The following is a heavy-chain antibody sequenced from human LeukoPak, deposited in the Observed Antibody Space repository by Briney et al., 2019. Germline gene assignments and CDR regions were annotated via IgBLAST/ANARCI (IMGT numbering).Heavy chain of an antibody. V-gene: IGHV3-30-3*01. Sequence: GRSRRLSCAASGFTFSSYAMRCVRQAPGKGLEWVAVISYDGSNKYYADSVTGRFTISRDNSKNTLYLQINSLRAEDTAMYYCARTVYGDYEYYFDYWGQGTLVTVSS. CDR1: GFTFSSYA. CDR3: ARTVYGDYEYYFDY. D-gene: IGHD4-17*01. CDR2: ISYDGSNK. J-gene: IGHJ4*02.